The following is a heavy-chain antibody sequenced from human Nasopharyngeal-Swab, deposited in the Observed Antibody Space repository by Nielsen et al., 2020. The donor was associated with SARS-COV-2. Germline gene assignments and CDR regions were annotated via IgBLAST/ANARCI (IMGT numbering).Heavy chain of an antibody. CDR1: GGSISSSSYY. CDR2: INYSGNT. D-gene: IGHD2-2*01. V-gene: IGHV4-39*07. Sequence: SETLSLTCTVSGGSISSSSYYWGWIRQPPGKGLEWIGNINYSGNTFYNPSLKSRVTISVDKSKNQFSLKLSSVTAADTAVYYCARGRGYCSSTSCSYYFDYWGQGTLVTVSS. J-gene: IGHJ4*02. CDR3: ARGRGYCSSTSCSYYFDY.